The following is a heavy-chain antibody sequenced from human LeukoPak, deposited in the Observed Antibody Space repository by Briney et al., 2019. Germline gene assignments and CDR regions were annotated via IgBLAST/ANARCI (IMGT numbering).Heavy chain of an antibody. CDR1: GGSMSLYY. CDR3: TRSNNFDS. CDR2: IDYSGST. J-gene: IGHJ4*02. Sequence: SETLSLTCTVSGGSMSLYYWNWIRQFPGKGLEWIGYIDYSGSTKSNPSLKSRLTISVETSKNQFSLKLSSVTAADTAVYYCTRSNNFDSWGQGTLVTVSS. V-gene: IGHV4-59*01.